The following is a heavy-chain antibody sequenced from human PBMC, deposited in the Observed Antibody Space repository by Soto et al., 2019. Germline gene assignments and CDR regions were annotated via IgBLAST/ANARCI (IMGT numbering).Heavy chain of an antibody. J-gene: IGHJ3*02. D-gene: IGHD3-22*01. CDR3: ARGTDSSGTGAFDI. CDR2: IIPIFGTA. V-gene: IGHV1-69*01. CDR1: GGTFSSYA. Sequence: VKVSCKASGGTFSSYAISWVRQAPGQGLEWMGGIIPIFGTANYAQKFQGRVTITADESTSTAYMELSSLRSEDTAVYYCARGTDSSGTGAFDIWGQGTMVTVSS.